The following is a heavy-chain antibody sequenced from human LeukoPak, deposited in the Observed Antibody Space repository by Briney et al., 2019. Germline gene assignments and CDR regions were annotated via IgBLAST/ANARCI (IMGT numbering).Heavy chain of an antibody. V-gene: IGHV3-33*01. CDR3: ARASMRMATAGLVDY. CDR1: GFTFSSYG. D-gene: IGHD5-24*01. CDR2: IWYDGSNK. J-gene: IGHJ4*02. Sequence: GGSLRLSCAASGFTFSSYGMHWVRQAPGKGLEWVAVIWYDGSNKFYADSVKGRFTISRDNSKNTLYLQMNSLRAEDTAVYYCARASMRMATAGLVDYWGQGTLVTVSS.